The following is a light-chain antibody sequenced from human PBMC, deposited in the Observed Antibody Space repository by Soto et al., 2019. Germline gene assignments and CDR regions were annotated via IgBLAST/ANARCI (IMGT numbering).Light chain of an antibody. CDR2: EIT. CDR1: SSDVGFYNR. J-gene: IGLJ1*01. CDR3: ALYTSSSTDL. V-gene: IGLV2-18*01. Sequence: QSALTQPPSVSGSPGQSVTISCTGPSSDVGFYNRVSWYQQPPGTAPKLILFEITNRPSGVPDRFSGSRSGNTASLTISGLQAEDEADYFCALYTSSSTDLFGTGTKVTVL.